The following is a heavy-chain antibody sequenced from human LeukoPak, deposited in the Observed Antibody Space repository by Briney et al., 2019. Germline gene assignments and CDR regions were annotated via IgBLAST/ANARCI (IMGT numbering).Heavy chain of an antibody. J-gene: IGHJ6*02. CDR1: GGSISSSSYY. CDR3: ARQRSPRSMDV. V-gene: IGHV4-39*01. D-gene: IGHD5-24*01. Sequence: SETLSFTCTVSGGSISSSSYYWGWIRQPPGKGLEWIGSIYYSGSTNYNPSLKSRVTISVDTSKNQFSLKLSSVTAADTAVYYCARQRSPRSMDVWGQGTTVTVSS. CDR2: IYYSGST.